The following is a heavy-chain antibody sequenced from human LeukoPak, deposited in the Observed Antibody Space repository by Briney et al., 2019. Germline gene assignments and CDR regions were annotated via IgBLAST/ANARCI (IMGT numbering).Heavy chain of an antibody. Sequence: GGSLRLSCAASGFTFSSYAMHWVRQAPGQGLEWLAVISYDGCNKYYADSVKGRFTISRDNSKNTLYLQMSSLRAEDTAVYYCAKGTDPPQLVLFDYWGQGTLVTVSS. V-gene: IGHV3-30*18. D-gene: IGHD6-13*01. CDR1: GFTFSSYA. J-gene: IGHJ4*02. CDR3: AKGTDPPQLVLFDY. CDR2: ISYDGCNK.